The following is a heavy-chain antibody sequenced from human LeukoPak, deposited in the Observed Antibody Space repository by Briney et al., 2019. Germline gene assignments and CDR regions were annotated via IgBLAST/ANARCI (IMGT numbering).Heavy chain of an antibody. CDR2: ISSSSSYI. CDR3: ARDRTTGTTGNWFDP. Sequence: GGSLRLSRAASGFTFSSYSMNWVRQAPGKGLEWVSSISSSSSYIYYADSVKGRFIISRDNAKNSLYLQMNSLRAEDTAVYYCARDRTTGTTGNWFDPWGQGTLVTVSS. CDR1: GFTFSSYS. J-gene: IGHJ5*02. V-gene: IGHV3-21*01. D-gene: IGHD1-1*01.